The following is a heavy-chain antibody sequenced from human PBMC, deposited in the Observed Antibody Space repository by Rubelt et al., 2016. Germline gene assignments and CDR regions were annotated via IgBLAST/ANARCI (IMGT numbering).Heavy chain of an antibody. V-gene: IGHV3-64D*06. CDR1: A. CDR2: ISSNGGST. CDR3: AKDMGREDWNDVLSVWTDYYYGMDV. J-gene: IGHJ6*02. D-gene: IGHD1-1*01. Sequence: AMHWVRQAPGKGLEYVSAISSNGGSTYYADSVKGRFTISRDNSKNTLYLQMSSLRAEDTAVYYCAKDMGREDWNDVLSVWTDYYYGMDVWGQGTTVTVSS.